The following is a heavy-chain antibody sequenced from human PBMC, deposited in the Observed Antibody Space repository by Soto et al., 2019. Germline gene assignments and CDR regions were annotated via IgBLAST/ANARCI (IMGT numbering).Heavy chain of an antibody. V-gene: IGHV4-31*03. CDR1: GGSISSGGYY. J-gene: IGHJ6*02. D-gene: IGHD2-2*02. CDR2: IYYSGST. CDR3: ARDLRQPRYCSSTSCYKALYYYGMDV. Sequence: KTSETLSLTCTVSGGSISSGGYYWSWIRQHPGKGLEWIGYIYYSGSTYYNPSLKSRVTTSVDTSKNQFSLKLSSVTAADTAVYYCARDLRQPRYCSSTSCYKALYYYGMDVWGQGTTVTVSS.